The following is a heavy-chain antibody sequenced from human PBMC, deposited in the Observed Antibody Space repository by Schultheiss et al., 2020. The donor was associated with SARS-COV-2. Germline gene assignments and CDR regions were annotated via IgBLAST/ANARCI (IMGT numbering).Heavy chain of an antibody. D-gene: IGHD3-3*01. CDR3: ARTIRITIFGVVQYFDY. V-gene: IGHV4-31*03. J-gene: IGHJ4*02. Sequence: SETLSLTCTVSGGSISSSSYYWSWIRQPAGKGLEWIGYIYYSGSTYYNPSLKSRVTISVDTSKNQFSLKLSSVTAADTAVYYCARTIRITIFGVVQYFDYWGQGTLVTVSS. CDR1: GGSISSSSYY. CDR2: IYYSGST.